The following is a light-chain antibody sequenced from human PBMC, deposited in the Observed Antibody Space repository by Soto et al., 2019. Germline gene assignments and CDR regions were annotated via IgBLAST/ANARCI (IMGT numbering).Light chain of an antibody. Sequence: EIQLTQSPSTLSVSVGERVTLTCRVSQSISSKLAWYQQKPGKAPKLLIYNASSLESGIPSRFSGSGSGTEFTLTISSLQPEDFATYYCLQHSTYPLTFGRGTKVDIK. V-gene: IGKV1-5*03. J-gene: IGKJ4*02. CDR2: NAS. CDR1: QSISSK. CDR3: LQHSTYPLT.